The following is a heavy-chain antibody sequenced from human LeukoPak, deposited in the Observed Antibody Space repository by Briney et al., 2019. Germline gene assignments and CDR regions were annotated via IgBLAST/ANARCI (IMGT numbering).Heavy chain of an antibody. D-gene: IGHD2-2*01. J-gene: IGHJ4*02. CDR3: WVPATAGEADY. Sequence: GGSLRLSCAASGFTFSGYWMHWVRQPPGKGLVWISRINSDGTTTNYADSVNGRFTISRDNAKNTLYLQMNSLRTEDTAVYYCWVPATAGEADYWGQGALVTVSS. CDR1: GFTFSGYW. V-gene: IGHV3-74*01. CDR2: INSDGTTT.